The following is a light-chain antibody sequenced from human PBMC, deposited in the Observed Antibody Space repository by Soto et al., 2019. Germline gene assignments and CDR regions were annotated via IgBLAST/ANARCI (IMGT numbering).Light chain of an antibody. J-gene: IGLJ1*01. CDR1: SSNIGAGYD. CDR3: QSYDSSLSGL. Sequence: VLTQPPSVSGAPGQSVTISCTGSSSNIGAGYDVHWYQQLPGTAPKLLIYGNSNRPSGVPDRFSGSKSGTSASLAITGLQAEDEADYYCQSYDSSLSGLFGTGTKVTVL. CDR2: GNS. V-gene: IGLV1-40*01.